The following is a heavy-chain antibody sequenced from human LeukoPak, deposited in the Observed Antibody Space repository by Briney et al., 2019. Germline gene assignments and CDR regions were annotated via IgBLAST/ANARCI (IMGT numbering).Heavy chain of an antibody. CDR3: ARGGRTFGGVIAGP. V-gene: IGHV4-39*01. J-gene: IGHJ5*02. CDR2: IHNGGST. Sequence: PSETLSLTCTVSGGSISSSSHYWGWIRQPPGNGLEWIGNIHNGGSTYYNPSLESRVTMSVDTSKNQVSLRLTSVTAADTAVDYCARGGRTFGGVIAGPWGQGTLVTVSS. D-gene: IGHD3-16*02. CDR1: GGSISSSSHY.